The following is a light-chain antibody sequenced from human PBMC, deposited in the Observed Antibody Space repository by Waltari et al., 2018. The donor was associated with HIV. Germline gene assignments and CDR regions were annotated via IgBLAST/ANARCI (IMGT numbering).Light chain of an antibody. CDR1: ASNIGGTT. J-gene: IGLJ3*02. CDR3: ARGYDGLSGWV. Sequence: QSVVTQPPSASGPPGQRVTMSCSGSASNIGGTTVNWSPNRPPTSPKLLISNNAGRPSGVPDRSSASNPGTSASQYISGLPSAYEADYACARGYDGLSGWVFGGGTKLPVL. V-gene: IGLV1-44*01. CDR2: NNA.